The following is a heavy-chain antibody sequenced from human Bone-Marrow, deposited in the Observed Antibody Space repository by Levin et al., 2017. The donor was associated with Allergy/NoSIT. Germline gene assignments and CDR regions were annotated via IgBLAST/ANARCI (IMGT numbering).Heavy chain of an antibody. CDR1: GFTFSSNW. Sequence: QTGGSLRLSCAASGFTFSSNWMHWVRQAPGKALVWVSRINSDGSSTSYADSVKGRFTISRDNAKNTLYLQMNSLRAEDTAVYYCARGKSKFCSSTSCFSWFDPWGQGTLVTVSS. V-gene: IGHV3-74*01. CDR2: INSDGSST. D-gene: IGHD2-2*01. CDR3: ARGKSKFCSSTSCFSWFDP. J-gene: IGHJ5*02.